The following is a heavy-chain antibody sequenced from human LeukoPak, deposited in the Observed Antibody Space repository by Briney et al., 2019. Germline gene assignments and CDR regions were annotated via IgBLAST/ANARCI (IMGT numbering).Heavy chain of an antibody. J-gene: IGHJ4*02. CDR2: IYYSGST. D-gene: IGHD2-2*01. CDR3: AREAGLYCSSTSCSDY. Sequence: PSETLSLTCAVFGGSLSGYYWSWIRQSPGKGLEWIGYIYYSGSTYYNPSLKSRVTISVDTSKNQFSLKLSSVTAADTAVYYCAREAGLYCSSTSCSDYWGQGTLVTVSS. V-gene: IGHV4-31*11. CDR1: GGSLSGYY.